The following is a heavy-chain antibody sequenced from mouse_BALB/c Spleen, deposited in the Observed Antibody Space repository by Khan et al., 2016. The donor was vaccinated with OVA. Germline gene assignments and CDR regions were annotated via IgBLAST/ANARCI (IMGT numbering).Heavy chain of an antibody. CDR3: ARKDYYDYDPFPY. CDR2: INYSGTT. V-gene: IGHV3-2*02. J-gene: IGHJ3*01. D-gene: IGHD2-4*01. Sequence: EVQLQESGPGLVKPSQSLSLTCTVTGYSITSDYAWNWIRQFPGNKLEWMGYINYSGTTRFNPSLKSRTSITRDTSKNQFFLQLNSVTTEDTATYYCARKDYYDYDPFPYWGQGTLVTVSA. CDR1: GYSITSDYA.